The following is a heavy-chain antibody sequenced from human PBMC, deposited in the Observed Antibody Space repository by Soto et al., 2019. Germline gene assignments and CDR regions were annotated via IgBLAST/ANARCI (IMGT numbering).Heavy chain of an antibody. J-gene: IGHJ5*02. D-gene: IGHD2-15*01. V-gene: IGHV1-18*01. CDR3: ARGGPSGGSYYNWFDP. CDR2: ISAYNGNT. CDR1: GYTFTSYG. Sequence: ASVKVSCKXSGYTFTSYGISWVRQAPGQGLEWMGWISAYNGNTNYAQKLQGRVTMATDTSTSTAYMELRSLRSDDTAVYYCARGGPSGGSYYNWFDPWGQGTLVTVSS.